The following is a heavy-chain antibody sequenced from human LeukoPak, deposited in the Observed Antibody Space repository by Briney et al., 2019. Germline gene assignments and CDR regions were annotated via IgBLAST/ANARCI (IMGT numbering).Heavy chain of an antibody. CDR2: IKQDGSEK. CDR1: GFTFSSYW. CDR3: AREGRFLEWLSPDY. J-gene: IGHJ4*02. Sequence: HPGGSLRLSCAASGFTFSSYWMSWVRQAPGKGLEWVANIKQDGSEKYYVDSVKGRFTISRDNAKNSLYLQMNSLGAEDTAVYYCAREGRFLEWLSPDYWGQGTLVTVSS. D-gene: IGHD3-3*01. V-gene: IGHV3-7*05.